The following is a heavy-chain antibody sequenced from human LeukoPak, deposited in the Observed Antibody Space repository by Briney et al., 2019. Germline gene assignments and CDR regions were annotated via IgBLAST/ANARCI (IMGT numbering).Heavy chain of an antibody. J-gene: IGHJ4*02. Sequence: GGSLRLSCAASGFTFSSYAMHWVRQAPGKGLEYVSATSSNGGSTYYANSVKGRFTISRDNSKNTLYLQMGSLRAEDMAVYYCARSPDILTGENFDYWGQGTLVTVSS. CDR2: TSSNGGST. CDR1: GFTFSSYA. D-gene: IGHD3-9*01. CDR3: ARSPDILTGENFDY. V-gene: IGHV3-64*01.